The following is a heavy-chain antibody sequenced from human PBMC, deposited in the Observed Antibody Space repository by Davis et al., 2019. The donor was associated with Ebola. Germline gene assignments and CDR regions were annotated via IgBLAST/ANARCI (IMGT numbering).Heavy chain of an antibody. CDR1: GFTFSTYA. J-gene: IGHJ4*02. V-gene: IGHV3-23*01. D-gene: IGHD6-19*01. CDR2: MSGSGDST. Sequence: GESLKISCAASGFTFSTYAMSWVRQAPGKGLEWVSSMSGSGDSTYYADFVKGRFTISRDSSRNTLYLQMNNLRAEDTAVYYCTSRPGTAVAGPGDYWGQGTLVTVSS. CDR3: TSRPGTAVAGPGDY.